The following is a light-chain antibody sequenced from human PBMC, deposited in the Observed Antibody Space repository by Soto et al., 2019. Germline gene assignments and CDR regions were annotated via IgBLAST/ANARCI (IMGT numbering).Light chain of an antibody. Sequence: EKVMTQSPATLSVSPGERATLSCRASENVKNRLAWYQQKPGQAPRLLIYDAFTRATGIPARFSGSASGTEFTLTISSLQSEDFAVYYCQQYDDWPLTLGGGTKVDNK. CDR2: DAF. J-gene: IGKJ4*01. CDR1: ENVKNR. CDR3: QQYDDWPLT. V-gene: IGKV3-15*01.